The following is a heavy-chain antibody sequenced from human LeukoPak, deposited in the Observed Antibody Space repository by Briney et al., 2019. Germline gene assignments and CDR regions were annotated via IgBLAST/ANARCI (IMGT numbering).Heavy chain of an antibody. CDR3: ARDLSRVSDY. V-gene: IGHV3-21*01. J-gene: IGHJ4*02. CDR1: GFTFSSYE. Sequence: GGSLRLSCAASGFTFSSYEMNWVRQAPGKGLEWVSSISSGSTYIYYADSVKGRFTISRDNAKNSLYLQMNSLRAEDTAVYYCARDLSRVSDYWGQGTLVTVSS. D-gene: IGHD2/OR15-2a*01. CDR2: ISSGSTYI.